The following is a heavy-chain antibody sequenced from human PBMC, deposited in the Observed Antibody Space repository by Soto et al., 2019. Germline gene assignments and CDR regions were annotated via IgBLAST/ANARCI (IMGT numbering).Heavy chain of an antibody. V-gene: IGHV1-69*02. Sequence: QVQLVQSGAEVKKPGSSVKVSCKASGGTFSSYTISWVRQAPGQGLEWMGRIIPILGIANYAQKFQGRVTITADKSTSTAYMELSSLRSEDTAVYYCARGSYSPNNWFDPWGQGTLVTVSS. CDR3: ARGSYSPNNWFDP. J-gene: IGHJ5*02. CDR2: IIPILGIA. D-gene: IGHD3-10*01. CDR1: GGTFSSYT.